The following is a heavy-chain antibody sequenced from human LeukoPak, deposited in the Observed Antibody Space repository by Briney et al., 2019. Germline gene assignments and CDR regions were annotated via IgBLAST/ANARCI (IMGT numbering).Heavy chain of an antibody. J-gene: IGHJ3*02. Sequence: PGGSLRLSCAASGFTFSSYGMHWVRQAPGKGLEWVAVIWYDGSDKYYADSVKGRFTISRDNSKNTLYLQMNSLRAEDTAVYYCAKEDSSGWYLGYAFDIWGQGTMVTVSS. V-gene: IGHV3-33*06. CDR2: IWYDGSDK. CDR3: AKEDSSGWYLGYAFDI. D-gene: IGHD6-19*01. CDR1: GFTFSSYG.